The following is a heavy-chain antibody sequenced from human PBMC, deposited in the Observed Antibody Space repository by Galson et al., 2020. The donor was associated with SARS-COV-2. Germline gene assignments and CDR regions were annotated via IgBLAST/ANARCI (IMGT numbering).Heavy chain of an antibody. Sequence: SQTLSLTCAVYGGSFYGYHWSWIRQSPEKGLEWIGEINHSGTTIHNPSLRSRVSLSVDTSKSQFSLRLNSVTAADTAIYYCARGRRRDVAVFAANWFDAWGQGALVTVS. D-gene: IGHD3-10*02. CDR3: ARGRRRDVAVFAANWFDA. CDR2: INHSGTT. CDR1: GGSFYGYH. J-gene: IGHJ5*02. V-gene: IGHV4-34*01.